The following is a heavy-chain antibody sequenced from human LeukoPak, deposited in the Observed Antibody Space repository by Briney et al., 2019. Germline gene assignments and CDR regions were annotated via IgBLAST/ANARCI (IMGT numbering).Heavy chain of an antibody. Sequence: GASVKVSCKVSGYTLTELSMHWVRQAPGKGLEWMGGFDPEDGETIYAQKFQGRVTMTEDTSTDTAYMGLSSLGSEDTAVYYCATEHIAAAAPTIDGDYQRRYFDYWGQGTLVTVSS. V-gene: IGHV1-24*01. D-gene: IGHD6-13*01. CDR3: ATEHIAAAAPTIDGDYQRRYFDY. CDR1: GYTLTELS. J-gene: IGHJ4*02. CDR2: FDPEDGET.